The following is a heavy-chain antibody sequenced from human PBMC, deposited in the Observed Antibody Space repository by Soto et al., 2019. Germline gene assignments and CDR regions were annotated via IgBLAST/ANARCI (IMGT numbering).Heavy chain of an antibody. D-gene: IGHD4-17*01. CDR1: GGSVSSGSYY. CDR3: ARAHGDYVLDY. J-gene: IGHJ4*02. Sequence: QVQLQESGPGLVKPSETLSLTCTVSGGSVSSGSYYWSWIRQPPGKGLEWIGYIYYSGSTNYNPSLKSXXTXSXXTSKNQFSLKLSSVTAADTAVYYCARAHGDYVLDYWGQGTLVTVSS. V-gene: IGHV4-61*01. CDR2: IYYSGST.